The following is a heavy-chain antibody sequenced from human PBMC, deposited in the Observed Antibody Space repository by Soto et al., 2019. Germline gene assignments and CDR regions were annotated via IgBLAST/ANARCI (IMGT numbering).Heavy chain of an antibody. D-gene: IGHD4-17*01. CDR2: INAGNGNT. J-gene: IGHJ5*02. V-gene: IGHV1-3*01. CDR3: ARGKNDYGINWFDP. Sequence: QVQVVQSGAEVKKPGASVKVSCKASGYTFTNYAIHWVRQAPGQRLEWMGWINAGNGNTKYSQKFQGRVTITRDTSASAAYMELSSLRSEDTAVYYCARGKNDYGINWFDPWGQGTLVTVSS. CDR1: GYTFTNYA.